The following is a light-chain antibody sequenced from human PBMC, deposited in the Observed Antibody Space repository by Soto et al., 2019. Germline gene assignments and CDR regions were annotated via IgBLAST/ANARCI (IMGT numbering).Light chain of an antibody. V-gene: IGKV3-20*01. CDR2: GAS. J-gene: IGKJ1*01. CDR1: QSVNSKY. CDR3: QQYDSQPRT. Sequence: EIVLTQSPGTLSLSPGERATLSCRASQSVNSKYLAWYQQKPGQGPRPLMYGASSTATGIPDRFSGSGSGTDFTLTISRLEPEDFAVYYCQQYDSQPRTFGQGTKVEIK.